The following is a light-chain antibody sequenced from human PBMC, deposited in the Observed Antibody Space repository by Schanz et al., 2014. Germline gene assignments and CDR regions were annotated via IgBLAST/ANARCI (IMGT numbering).Light chain of an antibody. CDR2: KAS. V-gene: IGKV1-5*03. CDR3: QQYRTFWT. J-gene: IGKJ1*01. CDR1: QSISSW. Sequence: DIQMTQSPSTLSASVGDRVTITCRASQSISSWLAWYQQKPGKAPKLLIYKASSLESGVPLRFSGSGSGTEFTLTISSLQPDDFAPYHCQQYRTFWTFGQGTKVEIK.